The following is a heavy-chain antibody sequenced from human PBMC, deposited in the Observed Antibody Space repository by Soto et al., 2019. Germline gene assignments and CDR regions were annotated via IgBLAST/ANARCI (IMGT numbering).Heavy chain of an antibody. Sequence: LVKVSFKASGGTFSSYAISWVRQAPGQGLEWMGGIIPIFGTANYAQKFQGRVTITADESTSTAYMELSSLRSEDTAVYYCARFGYSAVAGYPPGGWFDPWGQGTLVTVSS. V-gene: IGHV1-69*13. D-gene: IGHD6-19*01. CDR1: GGTFSSYA. CDR2: IIPIFGTA. J-gene: IGHJ5*02. CDR3: ARFGYSAVAGYPPGGWFDP.